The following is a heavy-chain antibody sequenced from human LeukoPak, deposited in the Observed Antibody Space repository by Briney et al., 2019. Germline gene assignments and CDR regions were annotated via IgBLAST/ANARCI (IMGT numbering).Heavy chain of an antibody. V-gene: IGHV4-4*07. CDR2: IYTSGST. Sequence: SETLSLTCTVSGGSISSCYWSWIRQPAGKGLEWIGRIYTSGSTNYNPSLKSRVTMSVDTSKNQFSLKLSSVTAADTAVYYCARGGILWFGELSPTSFDIWGQGTMVTVSS. CDR3: ARGGILWFGELSPTSFDI. D-gene: IGHD3-10*01. CDR1: GGSISSCY. J-gene: IGHJ3*02.